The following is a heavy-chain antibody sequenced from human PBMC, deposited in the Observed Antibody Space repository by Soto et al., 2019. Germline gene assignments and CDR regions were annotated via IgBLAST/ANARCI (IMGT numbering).Heavy chain of an antibody. J-gene: IGHJ5*02. CDR1: GGSISSYY. V-gene: IGHV4-59*08. Sequence: PSETLSLTCTVSGGSISSYYWSWIRQPPGKGLERIGYIYYSGSTNYNPSLKSRVTISVDTSKNQFSLKLSSVTAADTAVYYFARQSSDDFWSGYSDWFDPWGQGTLVTVSS. CDR3: ARQSSDDFWSGYSDWFDP. CDR2: IYYSGST. D-gene: IGHD3-3*01.